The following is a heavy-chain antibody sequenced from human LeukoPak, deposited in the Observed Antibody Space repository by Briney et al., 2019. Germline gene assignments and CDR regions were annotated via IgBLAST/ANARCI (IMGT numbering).Heavy chain of an antibody. CDR2: ISGNGA. J-gene: IGHJ3*02. CDR1: QFNFNKFG. Sequence: GGSLRLSCTTSQFNFNKFGMTWVRQAPGRGLEWVSSISGNGAQYADSVRGRFAISRDNSKNTLYLQMNSLRAEDTAVCFCAKDPNGDYIGTFDIWGQGTMVTVSS. V-gene: IGHV3-23*01. CDR3: AKDPNGDYIGTFDI. D-gene: IGHD4-17*01.